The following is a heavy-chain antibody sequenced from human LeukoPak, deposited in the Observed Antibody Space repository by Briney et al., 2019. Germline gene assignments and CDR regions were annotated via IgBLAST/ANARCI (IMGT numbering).Heavy chain of an antibody. CDR3: ARVVADTEGAAY. J-gene: IGHJ4*02. D-gene: IGHD6-19*01. V-gene: IGHV1-46*01. CDR2: INPSGGNT. CDR1: GYTFTTYY. Sequence: ASVKVSCTASGYTFTTYYIHWVRQAPGQGLEWMGLINPSGGNTDYAHKFQGRVTMTRDTFTNTVYMELSSLRSEDTAVYYCARVVADTEGAAYWGQGTLVTVSS.